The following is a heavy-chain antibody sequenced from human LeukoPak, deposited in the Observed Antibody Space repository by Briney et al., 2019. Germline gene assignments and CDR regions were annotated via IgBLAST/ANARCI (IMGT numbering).Heavy chain of an antibody. J-gene: IGHJ3*02. CDR3: AKDRRYDSSGKDAFDI. CDR2: IRYDGSNK. CDR1: GFTFSSYG. Sequence: PGGSLRLSCAASGFTFSSYGMHWVRRAPGKGLEWVAFIRYDGSNKYYADSVKGRFTISRDNSKNTLYLQMNSLRAEDTAVYYCAKDRRYDSSGKDAFDIWGQGTMVTVSS. V-gene: IGHV3-30*02. D-gene: IGHD3-22*01.